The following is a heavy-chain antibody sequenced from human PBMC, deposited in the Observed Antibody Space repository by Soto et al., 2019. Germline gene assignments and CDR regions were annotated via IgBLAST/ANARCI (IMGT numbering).Heavy chain of an antibody. J-gene: IGHJ4*02. CDR1: GFTFRNFV. Sequence: QVQLVESGGGVVQPGRSLRLSCAASGFTFRNFVMHWVRQAPGKGLEWLAAITFDGKDKYYADSVKGRFTISRDTSKNTLYLQMNSLRIDDTALYFCTRDLLAGHDVYWGQGTLVTVSS. D-gene: IGHD5-12*01. CDR3: TRDLLAGHDVY. CDR2: ITFDGKDK. V-gene: IGHV3-30*04.